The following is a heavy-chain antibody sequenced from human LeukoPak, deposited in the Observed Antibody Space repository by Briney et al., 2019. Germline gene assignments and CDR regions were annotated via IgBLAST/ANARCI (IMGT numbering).Heavy chain of an antibody. Sequence: PSGTLSLTCTVSGGSISSYYWSWVRQPPGKGLEWIGYIHYSGSTSHNPSLKSRLTLSVDTSKKQVSLKLSSVTAADTAVYYCARWFCISNTCYHMDVWGQGTTVTVSS. V-gene: IGHV4-59*01. CDR1: GGSISSYY. CDR2: IHYSGST. CDR3: ARWFCISNTCYHMDV. D-gene: IGHD2-2*01. J-gene: IGHJ6*03.